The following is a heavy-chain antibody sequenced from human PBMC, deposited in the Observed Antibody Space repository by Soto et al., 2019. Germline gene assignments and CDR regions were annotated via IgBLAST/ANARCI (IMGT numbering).Heavy chain of an antibody. D-gene: IGHD4-17*01. CDR2: IWYDGSNK. J-gene: IGHJ4*02. Sequence: GGSLRLSCAASGFTFSSYGMHWVRQAPGKGLEWVAVIWYDGSNKYYADSVKGRFTISRDNSKNTLYLQMNSLRAEDTAVYYCARDAASDGDYERLGGYFDYWGQGTLVTVSS. V-gene: IGHV3-33*01. CDR1: GFTFSSYG. CDR3: ARDAASDGDYERLGGYFDY.